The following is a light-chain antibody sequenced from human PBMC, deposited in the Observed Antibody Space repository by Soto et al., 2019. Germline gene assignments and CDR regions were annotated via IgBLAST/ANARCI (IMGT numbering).Light chain of an antibody. CDR2: AAS. CDR3: QQSYSTPWT. J-gene: IGKJ1*01. CDR1: QSSSSY. V-gene: IGKV1-39*01. Sequence: DIQMTQSPSSLSASVGDRVTITCRASQSSSSYLNWYQQKPGKAPKLLIYAASSLQSGVPSRFSGSGYGTDFTLTISSLQPQDFATYYCQQSYSTPWTFGQGTKVEI.